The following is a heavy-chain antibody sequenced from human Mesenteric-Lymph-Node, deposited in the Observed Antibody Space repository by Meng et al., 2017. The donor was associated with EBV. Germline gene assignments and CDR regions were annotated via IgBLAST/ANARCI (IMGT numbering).Heavy chain of an antibody. CDR3: ARGAIFGIVITYFDY. D-gene: IGHD3-3*02. CDR2: ISQSGDT. Sequence: VQLQQWGAGLLEPSATLSLTCEASGWSFSGYHWSWIRQPPGKGLEYIGEISQSGDTTYNPSLKSRVTISVDRSRNQFSLKMASVTAADTAVYYCARGAIFGIVITYFDYWSQGTLVTVSS. CDR1: GWSFSGYH. J-gene: IGHJ4*02. V-gene: IGHV4-34*01.